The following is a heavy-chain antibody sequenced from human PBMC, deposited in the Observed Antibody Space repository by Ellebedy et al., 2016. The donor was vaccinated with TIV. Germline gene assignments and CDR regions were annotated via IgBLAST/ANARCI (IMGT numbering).Heavy chain of an antibody. CDR3: VRARNYALDS. V-gene: IGHV3-33*01. Sequence: GESLKISCAASGFIFSNYGMHWVRQAPGKGLEWVAVIWYDGSKNNYADSVKGRFTISRDNAKNSLYLQMNSLRVEDTAVYFCVRARNYALDSWGQGTLVTVSS. CDR2: IWYDGSKN. CDR1: GFIFSNYG. J-gene: IGHJ4*02. D-gene: IGHD3-16*01.